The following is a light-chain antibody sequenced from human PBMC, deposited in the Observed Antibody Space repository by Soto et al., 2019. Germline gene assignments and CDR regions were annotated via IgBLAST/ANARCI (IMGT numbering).Light chain of an antibody. J-gene: IGKJ1*01. V-gene: IGKV1-5*01. Sequence: DIQMTQSPSTLSASVGDRVTFTCRASQSVSIWLAWYQQKPGKAPKLLISGASTLESGVPSRFSGSGSGTEFTLTISSLQPDDFATYYCQQYKNCLTFGQGTKVEIK. CDR3: QQYKNCLT. CDR1: QSVSIW. CDR2: GAS.